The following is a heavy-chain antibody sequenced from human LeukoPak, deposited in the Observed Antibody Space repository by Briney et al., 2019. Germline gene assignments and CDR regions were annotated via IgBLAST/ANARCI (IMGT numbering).Heavy chain of an antibody. Sequence: ASVKVSCKASGYTFTSYDINWVRQATGQGLEWMGWMNPNSGGTNYAQKFQGRVTMTRDTSISTAYMELSRLRSDDTAVYYCAISGYSYGFPYAFDIWGQGTMVTVSS. V-gene: IGHV1-2*02. D-gene: IGHD5-18*01. CDR3: AISGYSYGFPYAFDI. J-gene: IGHJ3*02. CDR2: MNPNSGGT. CDR1: GYTFTSYD.